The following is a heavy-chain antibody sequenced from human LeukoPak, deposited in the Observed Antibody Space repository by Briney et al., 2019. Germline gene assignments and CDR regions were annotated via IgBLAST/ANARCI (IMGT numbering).Heavy chain of an antibody. J-gene: IGHJ3*02. V-gene: IGHV3-48*01. CDR2: ISSSSSTI. D-gene: IGHD3-16*01. CDR1: GFTFSSYS. Sequence: PGGSLRLSCAASGFTFSSYSMNWVRQAPGKGLEWVSYISSSSSTIYYADCVKGRFTISRDNSKNTLYLQMNSLRAEDTAVYYCAKFSSVWGSDDDPDDAFDIWGQGTMVTVSS. CDR3: AKFSSVWGSDDDPDDAFDI.